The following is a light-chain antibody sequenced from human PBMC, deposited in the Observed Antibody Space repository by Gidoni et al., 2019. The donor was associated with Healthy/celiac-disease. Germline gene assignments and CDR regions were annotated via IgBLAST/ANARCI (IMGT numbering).Light chain of an antibody. CDR1: QSISSW. CDR3: QQYNSPFT. V-gene: IGKV1-5*03. CDR2: KAS. Sequence: DIPMTQSPSTLSASVGDRVTISCRASQSISSWLAWYQQKPGKAPKLLIYKASSLESGVPSRFSGSGSGTEFTLTISSLQPDDFATDYCQQYNSPFTCGGGTKVEIK. J-gene: IGKJ4*01.